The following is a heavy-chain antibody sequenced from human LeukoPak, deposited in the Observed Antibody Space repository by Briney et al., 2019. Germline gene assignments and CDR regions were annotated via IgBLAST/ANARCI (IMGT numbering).Heavy chain of an antibody. D-gene: IGHD6-13*01. CDR1: GFSFSLDS. CDR3: ARDQDSSSWFGSDY. J-gene: IGHJ4*02. CDR2: ISGSSNTI. Sequence: GGSLRLSCAASGFSFSLDSMNWVRQAPGKGLEWVSYISGSSNTIYYADSVKGRFTISRDNAKNSLYLQMNSLRDEDTAVYYCARDQDSSSWFGSDYWGQGTLVTVSS. V-gene: IGHV3-48*02.